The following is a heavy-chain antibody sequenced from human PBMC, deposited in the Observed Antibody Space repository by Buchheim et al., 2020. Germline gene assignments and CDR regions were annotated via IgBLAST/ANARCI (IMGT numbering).Heavy chain of an antibody. V-gene: IGHV3-30*03. CDR3: AVDWQGGTSLAALWNRFDP. J-gene: IGHJ5*02. CDR1: GFTFSSYG. CDR2: ISHDESHK. Sequence: QVQLVESGGGVVQPGRSLRLSCAASGFTFSSYGMHWVRQAPGKGLEWVAVISHDESHKYYADSVKGRIIISSDISKNTLFLQMNSLRAEDTAVYYCAVDWQGGTSLAALWNRFDPWGQGTL. D-gene: IGHD2-15*01.